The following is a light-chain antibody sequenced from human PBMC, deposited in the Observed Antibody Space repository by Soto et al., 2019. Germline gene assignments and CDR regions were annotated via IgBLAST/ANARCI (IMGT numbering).Light chain of an antibody. CDR3: QQYNSYSWT. CDR1: QRISSW. J-gene: IGKJ1*01. V-gene: IGKV1-5*01. CDR2: DAS. Sequence: DIQMTQSPSTLSASVGDRVTITCRASQRISSWLAWYQQKPGKAPKLLIYDASSLESGVPSRFSGSGSGPEFTLPISSLQPDDFATYYCQQYNSYSWTFGQGTKVEIK.